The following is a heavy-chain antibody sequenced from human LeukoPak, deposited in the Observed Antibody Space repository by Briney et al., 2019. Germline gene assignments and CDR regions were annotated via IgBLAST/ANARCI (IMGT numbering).Heavy chain of an antibody. J-gene: IGHJ5*02. V-gene: IGHV4-59*01. CDR3: ARAALGFCSAGNCYALDP. CDR2: VYYSGST. D-gene: IGHD2-15*01. Sequence: SETLSLTCTVSGASISSYYWSWIRQPPGKGLEWIGYVYYSGSTNYNPSLKSRVSISVDTSKNQFSLNLTSVTAADTALYYCARAALGFCSAGNCYALDPWGQGTLVTVSS. CDR1: GASISSYY.